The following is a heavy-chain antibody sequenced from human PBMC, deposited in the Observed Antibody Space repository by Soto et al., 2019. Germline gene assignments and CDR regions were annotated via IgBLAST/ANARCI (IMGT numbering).Heavy chain of an antibody. V-gene: IGHV1-24*01. Sequence: GASVKVSCKVSGYTLTELSMHWVRQAPGKGLEWMGGFDPEDGETIYAQKFQGRVTMTEDTSTDTAYMELSSLRSEDTAVYYCAKVGYYYGSGSYYWPRYYYYYYMDVWGKGTTVTISS. CDR2: FDPEDGET. CDR3: AKVGYYYGSGSYYWPRYYYYYYMDV. CDR1: GYTLTELS. J-gene: IGHJ6*03. D-gene: IGHD3-10*01.